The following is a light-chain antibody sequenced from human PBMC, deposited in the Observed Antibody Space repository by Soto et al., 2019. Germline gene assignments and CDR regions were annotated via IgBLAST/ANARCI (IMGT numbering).Light chain of an antibody. V-gene: IGKV3-20*01. CDR2: GAS. CDR1: QSVSSYY. J-gene: IGKJ5*01. CDR3: QQYGSSPIT. Sequence: EIVLTQSPGTLSLSPGERATLSCRASQSVSSYYLAWYQQKPGQAPRLLIYGASSRATGIPDRFSGTVSGTDFTLTISRLEPEDFAVYYCQQYGSSPITFGQGTRLEIK.